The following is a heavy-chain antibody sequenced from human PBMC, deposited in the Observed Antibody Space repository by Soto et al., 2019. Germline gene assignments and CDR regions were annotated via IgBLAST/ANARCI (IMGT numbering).Heavy chain of an antibody. CDR2: ISGGGGST. V-gene: IGHV3-23*01. Sequence: QHGGSLRLSWAASGLTLRNYAISWVRQAPGKGLEWVSTISGGGGSTYYADSVKGRFTISRDNSKNTVYLQMNNLRAEDTAIYYCAKNKYDFWSGWHALDVWGQGTSLTVSS. CDR1: GLTLRNYA. D-gene: IGHD3-3*01. CDR3: AKNKYDFWSGWHALDV. J-gene: IGHJ6*02.